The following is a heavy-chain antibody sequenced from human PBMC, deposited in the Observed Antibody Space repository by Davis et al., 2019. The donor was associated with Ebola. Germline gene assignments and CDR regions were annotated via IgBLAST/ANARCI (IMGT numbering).Heavy chain of an antibody. CDR1: GFSFSTYS. J-gene: IGHJ3*02. CDR2: LGTSADT. D-gene: IGHD1-26*01. CDR3: VKDTSNIWFDI. V-gene: IGHV3-23*01. Sequence: GESLKISCAVSGFSFSTYSMNWVRQAPGKGLEWVSTLGTSADTYYADSVKGRFTISRDNSKNTLYLQMNGLRVEDTAIYFCVKDTSNIWFDIWGQGTMVTVSS.